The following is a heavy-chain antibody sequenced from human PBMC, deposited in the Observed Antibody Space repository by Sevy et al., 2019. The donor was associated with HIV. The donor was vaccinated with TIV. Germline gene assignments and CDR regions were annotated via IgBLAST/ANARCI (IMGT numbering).Heavy chain of an antibody. CDR2: LSFGCGKI. J-gene: IGHJ4*02. Sequence: GGSLRLSCAASGFAFYDYSMSWIRQAPGKGLEWVATLSFGCGKINYADSVKGRFTIARDNSKNSFYLQMDNLRVEDTALYYCAREGCTRPHDYWGQGTRVTVSS. CDR1: GFAFYDYS. D-gene: IGHD2-8*01. CDR3: AREGCTRPHDY. V-gene: IGHV3-23*01.